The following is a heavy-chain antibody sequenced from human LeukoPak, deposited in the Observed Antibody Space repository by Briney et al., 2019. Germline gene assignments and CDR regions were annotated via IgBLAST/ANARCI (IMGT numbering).Heavy chain of an antibody. CDR1: GFAFSSYW. CDR2: ISNDGTTA. D-gene: IGHD1-26*01. Sequence: PGGSLRLSCAVSGFAFSSYWMYWVRQAPGKGLVWVSRISNDGTTANYADSGKGRFTISRDNAKNKMYLQVSSLRTEDTAVDYCVGDAPLGSYFDLWGQEPGVTV. V-gene: IGHV3-74*01. J-gene: IGHJ4*02. CDR3: VGDAPLGSYFDL.